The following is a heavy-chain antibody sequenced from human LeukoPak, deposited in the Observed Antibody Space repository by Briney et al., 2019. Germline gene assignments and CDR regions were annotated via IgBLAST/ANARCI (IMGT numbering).Heavy chain of an antibody. J-gene: IGHJ3*02. V-gene: IGHV4-61*01. CDR1: GGSVSSGSYY. CDR3: AREAEVGATTSAFDI. D-gene: IGHD1-26*01. CDR2: IYYSGST. Sequence: SETLSLTCAVSGGSVSSGSYYWSWIRQPPGKGLEWIGYIYYSGSTNYNPSLKSRVTISVHTSKNQFSLKLSSVTAADTAVYYCAREAEVGATTSAFDIWGQGTMVTVSS.